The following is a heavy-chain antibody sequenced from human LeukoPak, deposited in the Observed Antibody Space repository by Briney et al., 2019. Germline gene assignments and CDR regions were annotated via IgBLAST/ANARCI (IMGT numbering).Heavy chain of an antibody. CDR3: ARHGARGYSFHS. D-gene: IGHD5-18*01. V-gene: IGHV5-10-1*01. Sequence: GESLRISLKGSGCSFTSYWIDLVRQMPGKGLEWMGRIDPSDSYTNYSPSFQGHVTISADKSISTAYLQWSSLKASDTAMYYCARHGARGYSFHSWGQGPLVTVSS. CDR2: IDPSDSYT. J-gene: IGHJ4*02. CDR1: GCSFTSYW.